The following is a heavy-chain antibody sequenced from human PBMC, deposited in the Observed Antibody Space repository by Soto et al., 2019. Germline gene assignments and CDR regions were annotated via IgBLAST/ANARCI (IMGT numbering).Heavy chain of an antibody. D-gene: IGHD6-13*01. CDR2: IGTAGDT. Sequence: EVQLVESGGGLVQPGGSLRLSCAASGFTFSSYDMHWVRQATGKGLEWVSAIGTAGDTYYPGSVKGRFTISRENAKNSLYLQMSSLRAGDTAVYYCARFAVGQLYDYWGQGTLVTVSS. CDR1: GFTFSSYD. J-gene: IGHJ4*02. CDR3: ARFAVGQLYDY. V-gene: IGHV3-13*04.